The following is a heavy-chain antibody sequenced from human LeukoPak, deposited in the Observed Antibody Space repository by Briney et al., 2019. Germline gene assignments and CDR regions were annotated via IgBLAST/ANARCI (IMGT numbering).Heavy chain of an antibody. Sequence: GGSLRLSCAASGFSLSNYAMHWVRQAPGKGLEWVAVIPYDGSNKYYAASVRDRFTISRDNSKSTLYLQMSSLRAEDTAVYYCARDYEWLRSLDYWGQGTLVIVSS. CDR3: ARDYEWLRSLDY. CDR1: GFSLSNYA. V-gene: IGHV3-30-3*01. CDR2: IPYDGSNK. D-gene: IGHD5-12*01. J-gene: IGHJ4*02.